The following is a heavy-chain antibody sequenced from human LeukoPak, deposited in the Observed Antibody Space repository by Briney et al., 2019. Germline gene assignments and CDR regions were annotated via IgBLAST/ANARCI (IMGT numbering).Heavy chain of an antibody. J-gene: IGHJ5*02. CDR2: IRYDGSKK. CDR1: GFIFSSYG. V-gene: IGHV3-30*02. CDR3: ARSTGYNNGNADDH. Sequence: QAGGSLRLSCAASGFIFSSYGMHWVRQAPGKGLEWVAFIRYDGSKKYYADSVKGRFTISRDNSKNTLYLQMNSLRAEDTAVYYCARSTGYNNGNADDHWGQGTLVTISA. D-gene: IGHD5-18*01.